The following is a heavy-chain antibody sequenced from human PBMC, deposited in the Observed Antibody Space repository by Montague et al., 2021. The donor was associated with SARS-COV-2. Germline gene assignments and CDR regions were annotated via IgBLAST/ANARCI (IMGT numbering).Heavy chain of an antibody. Sequence: SETLSLTCTVSSGSISSYYWSWIRQPPGKGLEWIGYIYYSGSTNXXPSLKSRVTISVDTSKNQFSLKLSSVTAADTAVYYCARARSGRLFDYWGQGTLVTVSS. J-gene: IGHJ4*02. CDR3: ARARSGRLFDY. D-gene: IGHD3-10*01. CDR1: SGSISSYY. V-gene: IGHV4-59*01. CDR2: IYYSGST.